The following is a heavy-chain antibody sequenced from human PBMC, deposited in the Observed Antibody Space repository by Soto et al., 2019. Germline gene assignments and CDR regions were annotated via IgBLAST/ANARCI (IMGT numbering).Heavy chain of an antibody. D-gene: IGHD6-19*01. CDR1: GYIFTSYG. Sequence: ASVKVSCKASGYIFTSYGISWVRQAPGQGLEWLGWISADNGNTNNAQELQGRVSMTTDTSTSTAYMELRSLRSDDTAVYYCARDSGKPHHYYYYYGMDVWGQGTTVTVSS. J-gene: IGHJ6*02. CDR3: ARDSGKPHHYYYYYGMDV. V-gene: IGHV1-18*04. CDR2: ISADNGNT.